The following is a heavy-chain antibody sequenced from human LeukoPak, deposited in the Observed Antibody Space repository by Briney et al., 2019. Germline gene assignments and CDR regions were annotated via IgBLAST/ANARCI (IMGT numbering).Heavy chain of an antibody. CDR1: GYTFTSYG. D-gene: IGHD6-19*01. CDR2: ISAYNGNT. V-gene: IGHV1-18*01. Sequence: GASVKVSCKASGYTFTSYGISWVRQAPGQGLEWMGWISAYNGNTNYAQKLQGRVTMTTDTSTSTAYMELRSLRSDDTAVYYCARDFSSSVAGTDDYWGQGTLVTVSS. CDR3: ARDFSSSVAGTDDY. J-gene: IGHJ4*02.